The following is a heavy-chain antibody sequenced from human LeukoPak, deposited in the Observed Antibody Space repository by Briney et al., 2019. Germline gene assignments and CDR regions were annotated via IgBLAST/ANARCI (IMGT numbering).Heavy chain of an antibody. J-gene: IGHJ6*03. V-gene: IGHV1-2*02. CDR3: ARDLAYCGGDCYYYYYMDV. Sequence: ASVKVSCKASGYTFTGYYMHWVRQAPGQGLEWMGWTNPNSGGTNYAQKFQGRVTMTRDTSISTAYMELSRLRSDDTAVYYCARDLAYCGGDCYYYYYMDVWGKGTTVTVSS. CDR2: TNPNSGGT. D-gene: IGHD2-21*02. CDR1: GYTFTGYY.